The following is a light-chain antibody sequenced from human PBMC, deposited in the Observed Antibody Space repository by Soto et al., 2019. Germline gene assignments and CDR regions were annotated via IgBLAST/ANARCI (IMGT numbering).Light chain of an antibody. CDR3: QQYGSSPWT. V-gene: IGKV3-20*01. CDR2: GAS. CDR1: QSISSGY. J-gene: IGKJ1*01. Sequence: EVVLTQSPGTLSLSPGERATLSCRASQSISSGYLAWYQQKPGQAPRLLIYGASSRATGIPDRFSGSGSGTDFTLTISRLAPEGIAVFYCQQYGSSPWTFGQGTKVDIK.